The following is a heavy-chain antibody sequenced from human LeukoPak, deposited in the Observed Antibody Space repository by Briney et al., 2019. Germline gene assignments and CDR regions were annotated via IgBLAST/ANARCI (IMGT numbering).Heavy chain of an antibody. Sequence: GGSLRLSCAASGFTFDTYGMLWVRQAPGKGLEWVAVIPYDGSNKYYADSVKDRFTISRDNSKNTLYLQMNSLRGEDTAVYYCAKEKAIGTINYGLDVWGQGTTVTVSS. CDR2: IPYDGSNK. CDR3: AKEKAIGTINYGLDV. J-gene: IGHJ6*02. CDR1: GFTFDTYG. D-gene: IGHD1-1*01. V-gene: IGHV3-30*18.